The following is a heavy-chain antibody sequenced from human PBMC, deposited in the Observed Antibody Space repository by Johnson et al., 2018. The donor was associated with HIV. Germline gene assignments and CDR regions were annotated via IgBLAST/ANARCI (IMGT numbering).Heavy chain of an antibody. CDR1: GFTFSSYW. J-gene: IGHJ3*02. Sequence: VQLVESGGGLVQPGGSLRLSCAVSGFTFSSYWMSWVRQAPGRGLEWVANIKQDGGAKYYVDSVKGRFTISRDNAKHSLYLQINSLRAEDTAVYYCARAGYGGNYAFDIWGQGTMVTVSS. V-gene: IGHV3-7*05. CDR3: ARAGYGGNYAFDI. CDR2: IKQDGGAK. D-gene: IGHD4-23*01.